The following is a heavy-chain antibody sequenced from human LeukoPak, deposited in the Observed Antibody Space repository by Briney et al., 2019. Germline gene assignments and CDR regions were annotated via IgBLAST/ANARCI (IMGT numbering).Heavy chain of an antibody. CDR2: IIPILGIA. CDR1: GGTFSSYA. J-gene: IGHJ5*02. Sequence: ASVKVSSKASGGTFSSYAISWVRQAPGQGLEWMGRIIPILGIANYAQKFQGRVTITADKSTSTVYMELSSLRSEDAAVYYCAREGYGSGSLNWFDPWGQGTLVTVSS. CDR3: AREGYGSGSLNWFDP. V-gene: IGHV1-69*04. D-gene: IGHD3-10*01.